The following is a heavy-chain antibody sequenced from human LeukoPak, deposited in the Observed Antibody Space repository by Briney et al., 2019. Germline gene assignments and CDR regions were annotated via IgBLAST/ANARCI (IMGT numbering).Heavy chain of an antibody. V-gene: IGHV3-23*01. D-gene: IGHD1-26*01. Sequence: GGSLRLSCAASGFTFSSYWMHWVRQAPGKGPEWVSAISGSGGDTYYADSVKGRFTISRDNSKNTLYLQMNSLRAEDTAVYYCAKKGATTGDFDYWGQGTLVTVSS. J-gene: IGHJ4*02. CDR1: GFTFSSYW. CDR3: AKKGATTGDFDY. CDR2: ISGSGGDT.